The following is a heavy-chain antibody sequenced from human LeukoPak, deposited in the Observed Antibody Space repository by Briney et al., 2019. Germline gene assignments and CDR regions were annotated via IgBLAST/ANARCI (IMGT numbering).Heavy chain of an antibody. CDR1: GFTFSNYA. J-gene: IGHJ4*02. V-gene: IGHV3-23*01. D-gene: IGHD2-2*02. Sequence: GGSLRLSCAASGFTFSNYAMTWVRQAPGKGLEWVSVTCGNNNNTYYADSVKGRFTISRDNSKNTLSLQMNSLRAEDTAVYYCAKGSAPSCYSQLDHWGQGTLVTVSS. CDR2: TCGNNNNT. CDR3: AKGSAPSCYSQLDH.